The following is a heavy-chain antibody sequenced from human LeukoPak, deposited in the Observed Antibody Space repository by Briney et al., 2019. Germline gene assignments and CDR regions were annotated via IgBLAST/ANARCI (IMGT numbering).Heavy chain of an antibody. CDR2: ISTGGDT. V-gene: IGHV3-13*04. Sequence: GGSLRLSCAASGFSFSSYDMHWVRQATGKGLEWVSGISTGGDTYYPGSVKGRFTVSRENAKNSLYLQMNSLRAGDTAVYYCARDLGSEAFDIWGQGTMVTVSS. CDR3: ARDLGSEAFDI. J-gene: IGHJ3*02. CDR1: GFSFSSYD. D-gene: IGHD3-16*01.